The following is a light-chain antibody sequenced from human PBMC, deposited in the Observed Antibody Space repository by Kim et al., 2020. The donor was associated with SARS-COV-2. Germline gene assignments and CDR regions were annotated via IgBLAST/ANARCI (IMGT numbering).Light chain of an antibody. CDR3: AAWDDSLNGGV. CDR2: SNS. J-gene: IGLJ3*02. CDR1: SSNIGTYT. V-gene: IGLV1-44*01. Sequence: QSVLTQPPSVSRTPGQRVTISCSGSSSNIGTYTVFWYQQLPGLAPKLLIYSNSERPSGVSDRFAGSKSGTSASLAIGGLQSEDEADYYCAAWDDSLNGGVFGGGTQLTVL.